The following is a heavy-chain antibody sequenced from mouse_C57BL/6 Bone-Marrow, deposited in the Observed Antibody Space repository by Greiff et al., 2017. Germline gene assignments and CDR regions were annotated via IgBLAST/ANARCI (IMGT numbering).Heavy chain of an antibody. J-gene: IGHJ3*01. Sequence: EVKLMESGGGLVQPGGSLSLSCAASGFTFTDYYMSWVRQPPGKALEWLGFIRNKANGYTTEYSASVKGRFTISRDNSQSILYLQMNALRAEDSATYYCARSSAWFAYWGQATLVTVSA. V-gene: IGHV7-3*01. CDR3: ARSSAWFAY. CDR2: IRNKANGYTT. CDR1: GFTFTDYY.